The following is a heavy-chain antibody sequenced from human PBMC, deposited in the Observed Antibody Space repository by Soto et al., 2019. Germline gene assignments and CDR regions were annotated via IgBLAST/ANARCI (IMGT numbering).Heavy chain of an antibody. D-gene: IGHD3-9*01. Sequence: SVTLSLTCTVSGGSISSYYWSWIRQPPGKGLEWIGYIYYSGSTNYNPSIKSRVTISVDTSKNQCSLKLSSVTAADTAVYYCARGGSNFDWLLPFDYWGQGTLVTVSS. CDR2: IYYSGST. CDR3: ARGGSNFDWLLPFDY. CDR1: GGSISSYY. V-gene: IGHV4-59*01. J-gene: IGHJ4*02.